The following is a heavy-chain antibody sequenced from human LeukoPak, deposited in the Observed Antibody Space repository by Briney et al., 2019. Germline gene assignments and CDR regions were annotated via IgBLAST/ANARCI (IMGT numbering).Heavy chain of an antibody. V-gene: IGHV3-23*01. CDR3: AKWRSGYPNYYFDY. CDR2: LSYSGGNT. CDR1: GFTFSSYA. D-gene: IGHD3-22*01. J-gene: IGHJ4*02. Sequence: GGSLRLSCAASGFTFSSYAMSWVRQAPGKGLEWVSGLSYSGGNTYQADSVKGRITTARDNSKNTLYLQMNSLRAEDTAVYYCAKWRSGYPNYYFDYWGQGTLVTVSS.